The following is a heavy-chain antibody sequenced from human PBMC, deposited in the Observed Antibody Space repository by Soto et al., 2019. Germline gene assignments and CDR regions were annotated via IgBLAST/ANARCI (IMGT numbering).Heavy chain of an antibody. CDR3: ARDRGLRRAALPLPFDY. V-gene: IGHV3-11*01. D-gene: IGHD2-21*02. CDR1: GFTFSDYY. Sequence: QVQLVESGGGLVKPGGSLRLSCAASGFTFSDYYMSWIRQAPGKGLEWVSYISSSGSTIYYADSVKGRFTISRDNAKNGLYLQMNSLSAEDTAVYYGARDRGLRRAALPLPFDYWGQVTLVTVSS. CDR2: ISSSGSTI. J-gene: IGHJ4*02.